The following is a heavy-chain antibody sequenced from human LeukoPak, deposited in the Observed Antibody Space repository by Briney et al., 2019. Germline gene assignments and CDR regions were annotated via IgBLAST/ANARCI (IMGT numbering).Heavy chain of an antibody. CDR1: GGSISSCGYS. J-gene: IGHJ6*02. V-gene: IGHV4-31*03. Sequence: SQTLSLTCTVSGGSISSCGYSWSWLRQHPGKGLEWIGYSYYSGSTYYNPSLKSRVTISVDTSKNQFSLKLSSVTAADTAVYYCASGARRSSAGYYYYGMDVWGQGTTVTVSS. CDR2: SYYSGST. CDR3: ASGARRSSAGYYYYGMDV. D-gene: IGHD6-13*01.